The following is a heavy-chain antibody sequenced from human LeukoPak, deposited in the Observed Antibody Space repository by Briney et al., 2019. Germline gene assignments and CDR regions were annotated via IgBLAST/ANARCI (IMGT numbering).Heavy chain of an antibody. D-gene: IGHD3-3*01. CDR3: AKDGEYDPFDY. Sequence: GGSLRLSCAASGFTFSSYAMSWVRQAPGKGLEWVSVISSSGGSTYYADSVKGRFTISRDNSKNTFYLQMNSLKAADTAVYYCAKDGEYDPFDYWGQGTLVTVSS. J-gene: IGHJ4*02. CDR2: ISSSGGST. V-gene: IGHV3-23*01. CDR1: GFTFSSYA.